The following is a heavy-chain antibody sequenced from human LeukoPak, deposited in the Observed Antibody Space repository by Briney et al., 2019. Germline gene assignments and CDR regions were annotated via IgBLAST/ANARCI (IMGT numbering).Heavy chain of an antibody. J-gene: IGHJ4*02. CDR2: ISGPGDRT. Sequence: GGSLRLSCAASGFSFSSYGVAWLRQAPGKGLEWVSAISGPGDRTYYAYPVKGRLTISRDNSKNTLYMQMNSLRAEDTAVYYCASMNGSFEYWGQGTLVTVSS. D-gene: IGHD1-1*01. CDR1: GFSFSSYG. V-gene: IGHV3-23*01. CDR3: ASMNGSFEY.